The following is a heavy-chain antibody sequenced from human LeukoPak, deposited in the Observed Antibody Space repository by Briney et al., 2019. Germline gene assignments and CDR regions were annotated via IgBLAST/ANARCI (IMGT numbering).Heavy chain of an antibody. V-gene: IGHV3-30*02. Sequence: GGSLRLSCAASGFTFSSYGMHWVRQAPGKGLEWVAFIRYDGSNKYYADSVRGRFTISRDNAKNTLYLQMNSLRAEDTAVYYCTRVLGDWGQGTLVTVSS. D-gene: IGHD3-16*01. CDR2: IRYDGSNK. J-gene: IGHJ4*02. CDR3: TRVLGD. CDR1: GFTFSSYG.